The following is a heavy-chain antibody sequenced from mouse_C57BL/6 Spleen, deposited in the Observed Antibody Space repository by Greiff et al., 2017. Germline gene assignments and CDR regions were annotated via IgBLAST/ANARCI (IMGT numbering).Heavy chain of an antibody. D-gene: IGHD3-2*02. CDR3: SDSSGTRAMDY. Sequence: EVKLMESGAELVRPGASVKLSCTASVFNIKDYYMHWVKQRPEQGLEWIGRIDPEDGDTEYAPKFQGKATMTADTSSNTAYLQLSSLTSEDTAVYYCSDSSGTRAMDYWGQGTSVTVSS. V-gene: IGHV14-1*01. J-gene: IGHJ4*01. CDR1: VFNIKDYY. CDR2: IDPEDGDT.